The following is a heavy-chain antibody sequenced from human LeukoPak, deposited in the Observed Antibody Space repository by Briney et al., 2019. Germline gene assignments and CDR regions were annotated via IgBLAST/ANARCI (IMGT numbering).Heavy chain of an antibody. CDR1: GYTFTSYY. CDR2: INPNSGGT. J-gene: IGHJ4*02. D-gene: IGHD2-2*01. V-gene: IGHV1-2*02. CDR3: ARGTGTTGKRSSTSHIDY. Sequence: GASVKVSCKASGYTFTSYYMHWVRQAPGQGLEWMGWINPNSGGTNYAQKFQGRVTMTRDTSISTAYMELSRLRSDDTAVYYCARGTGTTGKRSSTSHIDYWGQGTLVTVSS.